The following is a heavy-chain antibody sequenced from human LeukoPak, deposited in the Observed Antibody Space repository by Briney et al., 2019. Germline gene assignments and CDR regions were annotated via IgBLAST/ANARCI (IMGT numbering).Heavy chain of an antibody. J-gene: IGHJ4*02. D-gene: IGHD3-10*01. CDR2: IKSKTDGGTT. V-gene: IGHV3-15*01. Sequence: GGSLRLSCAASGFTSSNAWMSWVRQAPGKGLEWVGRIKSKTDGGTTDYAAPVKGRFTISRDDSKNTLYLQMNSLKTEDTAVYYCTTGAVTMVRGVIIWGQGTLVTVSS. CDR1: GFTSSNAW. CDR3: TTGAVTMVRGVII.